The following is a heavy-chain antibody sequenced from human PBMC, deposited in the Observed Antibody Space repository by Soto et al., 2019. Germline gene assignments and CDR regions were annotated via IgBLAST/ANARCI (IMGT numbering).Heavy chain of an antibody. CDR1: GGSISSGDYY. Sequence: SETLSLTCTVSGGSISSGDYYWSWIRQPPGKGLERIGYIYYSGSTYYNPSLKSRVTISVDTSKNQFSLKLSSVTAADTAVYYFAREYMRTYYGSGSYPTVFDYWGQGTLVTVSS. J-gene: IGHJ4*02. V-gene: IGHV4-30-4*01. CDR2: IYYSGST. CDR3: AREYMRTYYGSGSYPTVFDY. D-gene: IGHD3-10*01.